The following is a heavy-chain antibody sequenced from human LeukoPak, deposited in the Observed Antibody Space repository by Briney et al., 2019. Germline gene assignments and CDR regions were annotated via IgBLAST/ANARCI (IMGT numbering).Heavy chain of an antibody. CDR2: INPNSGGT. CDR1: GYTFTSYY. D-gene: IGHD5-24*01. V-gene: IGHV1-2*02. Sequence: ASVKVSCKASGYTFTSYYMHWVRQAPGQGLEWMGWINPNSGGTDYAQKFQGRVTMTRDTSITTAYMELSRLTSDDTAVYYCAVYARDGYTFDIWGQGTMVTVSS. CDR3: AVYARDGYTFDI. J-gene: IGHJ3*02.